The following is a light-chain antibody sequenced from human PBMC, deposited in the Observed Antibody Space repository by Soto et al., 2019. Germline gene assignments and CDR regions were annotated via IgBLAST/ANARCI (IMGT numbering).Light chain of an antibody. CDR3: QHYITRSIA. J-gene: IGKJ4*01. CDR1: ENIFKY. Sequence: DIQMIQSPATLSASVGDRITITCRASENIFKYVAWYQQTSGSAPNLLIYAASDLESGVPSRFSGSGSGTEFSLTIDNLQPNDSATYYCQHYITRSIAFGGGTKVDVK. CDR2: AAS. V-gene: IGKV1-5*01.